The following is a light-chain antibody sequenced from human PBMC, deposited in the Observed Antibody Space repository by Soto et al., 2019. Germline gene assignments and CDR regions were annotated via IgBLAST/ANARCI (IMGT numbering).Light chain of an antibody. CDR3: QQYGGSAGT. V-gene: IGKV3-20*01. J-gene: IGKJ1*01. CDR2: GAS. Sequence: EIVLMQSPGTLSLSPGERATLSFRASQSVSNNYLAWYQQKPGQAPRLLIYGASNRATGIPDRFSGSGSGTDFTLTISRLEPEDFAVYYCQQYGGSAGTFGQGTKVDIK. CDR1: QSVSNNY.